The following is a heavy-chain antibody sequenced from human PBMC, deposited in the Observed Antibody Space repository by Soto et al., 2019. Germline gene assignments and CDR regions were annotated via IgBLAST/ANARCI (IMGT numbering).Heavy chain of an antibody. CDR2: IYRTGST. J-gene: IGHJ4*02. CDR1: GGSFTSNNW. D-gene: IGHD1-7*01. CDR3: ASRDPGTSVDY. V-gene: IGHV4-4*02. Sequence: SETLSLTCAVSGGSFTSNNWWTWVRQPPGQGLEWIGEIYRTGSTNYNPSLKSRVTISLDKSENQFSLKVSSLTAADTAVYYCASRDPGTSVDYWGQGTLVTVS.